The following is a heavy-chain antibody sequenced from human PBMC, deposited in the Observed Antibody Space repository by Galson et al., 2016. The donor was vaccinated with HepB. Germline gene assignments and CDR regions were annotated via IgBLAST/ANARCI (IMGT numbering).Heavy chain of an antibody. V-gene: IGHV3-23*01. D-gene: IGHD3-16*01. CDR2: ISGSGGST. CDR1: GFTFSSYA. J-gene: IGHJ3*02. CDR3: AKELGESAGVDDAFDI. Sequence: SLRLSCAASGFTFSSYAMNWVRQAPGKGLEWVSAISGSGGSTYYADSVKGRFTISRSNSKNTLYLQMNSLRAEDTAVYSCAKELGESAGVDDAFDIWGQGTMVTVSS.